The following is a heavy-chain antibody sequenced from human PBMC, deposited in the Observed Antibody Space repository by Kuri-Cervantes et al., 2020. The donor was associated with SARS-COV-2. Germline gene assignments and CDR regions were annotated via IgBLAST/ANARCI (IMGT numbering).Heavy chain of an antibody. CDR1: GYTFTGYY. D-gene: IGHD3-10*01. CDR3: ARETGPTPGLHGWFDP. Sequence: ASVKVSCKASGYTFTGYYMHWVRQAPGQGLEWMGWINPNSGGTNYAQKFQGRVTMTRDTSISTAYMELSRLRSDDTAVYYCARETGPTPGLHGWFDPWGQGTLVTCYS. CDR2: INPNSGGT. J-gene: IGHJ5*02. V-gene: IGHV1-2*02.